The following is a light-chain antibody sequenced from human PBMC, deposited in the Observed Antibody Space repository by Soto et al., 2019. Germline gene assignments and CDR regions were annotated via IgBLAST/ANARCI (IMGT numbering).Light chain of an antibody. V-gene: IGLV3-21*01. CDR3: QVWESSSDHTGVV. J-gene: IGLJ2*01. Sequence: SYELTQPPSVSVAPGKTARITCGGNNIGSKSVHWYQQKPGQAPVLVIYYDSDRPSGIPERFSGSNSGNTATLTISRVEAGDEADYYCQVWESSSDHTGVVFGGGTKLTVL. CDR2: YDS. CDR1: NIGSKS.